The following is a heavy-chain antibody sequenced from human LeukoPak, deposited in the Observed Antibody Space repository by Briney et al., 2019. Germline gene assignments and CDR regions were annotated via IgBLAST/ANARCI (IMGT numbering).Heavy chain of an antibody. CDR2: IKQDGSEK. Sequence: GGSLRLSCAASGFSFSSYWMTWVRQSPGKGLEWVANIKQDGSEKQYVDSVKGRFTISRDNAKNSLYLQMNSLRAEDTALYYCAKGGLELVWGQGTLVTVSS. D-gene: IGHD1-7*01. V-gene: IGHV3-7*03. J-gene: IGHJ4*02. CDR3: AKGGLELV. CDR1: GFSFSSYW.